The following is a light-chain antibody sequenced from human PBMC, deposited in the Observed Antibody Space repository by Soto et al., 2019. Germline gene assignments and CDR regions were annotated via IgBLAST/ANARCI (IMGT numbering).Light chain of an antibody. CDR2: DAS. CDR1: QSISAW. V-gene: IGKV1-5*01. J-gene: IGKJ1*01. CDR3: QQYENYWT. Sequence: DIQMTQYPSTLSATAGDRVTITCRASQSISAWLAWYQKKPGKAPKLLIYDASNLASGGPSRFSGSGSGTEFTLTISNLQPADFATYYCQQYENYWTFGQGTKVEIK.